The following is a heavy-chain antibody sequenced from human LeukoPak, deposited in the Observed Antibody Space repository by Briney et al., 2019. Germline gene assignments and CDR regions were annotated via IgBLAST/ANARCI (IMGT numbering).Heavy chain of an antibody. CDR1: GFTFSSSE. J-gene: IGHJ3*02. Sequence: QPGGSLRLSCVASGFTFSSSEMNWVRQAPGEGLEWVSHISSSGNVIYYADSVRGRFTISRNNAKNSLYLQMNSLRAEDTAVYYCARRSRENAFDIWGQGTVVTVSS. V-gene: IGHV3-48*03. CDR3: ARRSRENAFDI. CDR2: ISSSGNVI.